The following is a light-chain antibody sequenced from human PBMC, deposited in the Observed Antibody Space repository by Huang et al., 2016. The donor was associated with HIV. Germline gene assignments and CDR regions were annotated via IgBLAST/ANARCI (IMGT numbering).Light chain of an antibody. CDR2: GAS. J-gene: IGKJ2*03. CDR3: QQFGSSPPYS. V-gene: IGKV3-20*01. Sequence: IVLTQSPDTLSLSPGERATLSCKAKQTVTNNYLAWYQQRPGQAPRLLINGASTRATGIPDRFSGSGSRTDFSLTISRLAPKDFVVYYCQQFGSSPPYSFGQGTKLEIK. CDR1: QTVTNNY.